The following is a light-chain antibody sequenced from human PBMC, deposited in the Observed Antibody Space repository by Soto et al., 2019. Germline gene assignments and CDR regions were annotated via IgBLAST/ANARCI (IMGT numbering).Light chain of an antibody. CDR2: KAS. J-gene: IGKJ4*01. CDR3: QQYETYPLT. Sequence: DIQLTQSPSTLSASVGDRVTITCRASQSISSWLAWYQQKPGKAPKLLVYKASSLESGVPSRFSGSGSGTEFTLTISTLQPDDVATDYCQQYETYPLTFGGGTKVEI. CDR1: QSISSW. V-gene: IGKV1-5*03.